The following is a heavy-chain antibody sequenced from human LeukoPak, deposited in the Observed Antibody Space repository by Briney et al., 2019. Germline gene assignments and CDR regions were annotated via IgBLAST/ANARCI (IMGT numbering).Heavy chain of an antibody. D-gene: IGHD1-7*01. Sequence: ASVKVSCKASGYTFTNYYMHWVRQAPGQGLEWMGIINPNGGSTTYAQKLQGRVTMTRDTSTSTVYMELSSLRSDDTAVYYCARGGGTTGCYDYWGQGTLVTVSS. CDR3: ARGGGTTGCYDY. V-gene: IGHV1-46*01. CDR1: GYTFTNYY. J-gene: IGHJ4*02. CDR2: INPNGGST.